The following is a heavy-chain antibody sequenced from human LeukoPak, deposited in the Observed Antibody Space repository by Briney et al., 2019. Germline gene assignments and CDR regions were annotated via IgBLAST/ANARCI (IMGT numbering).Heavy chain of an antibody. J-gene: IGHJ6*02. Sequence: PGGSLRLSCVASGFTFNTYWMTWVRQAPGKGLEWVANIKQDGSENYYVDSVKGRFTISRDNAKNSLFLQMNSLRVEDTAVYYCARGRPDYYGSGTYYPYFYGLDVWGQGTTVTVSS. CDR3: ARGRPDYYGSGTYYPYFYGLDV. D-gene: IGHD3-10*01. CDR2: IKQDGSEN. CDR1: GFTFNTYW. V-gene: IGHV3-7*01.